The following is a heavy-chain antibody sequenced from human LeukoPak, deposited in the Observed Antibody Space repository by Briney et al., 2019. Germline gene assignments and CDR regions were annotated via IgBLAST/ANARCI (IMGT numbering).Heavy chain of an antibody. CDR3: ARTPPLWFGELQFDY. J-gene: IGHJ4*02. V-gene: IGHV3-21*01. Sequence: GGSLRLSCAASGFTFSSYSMNWVRQAPGKGLEWVSSISSSSSYIYYADSVKGRFTISRDNSKNTLYLQMNSLRAEDTAVYYCARTPPLWFGELQFDYWGQGTLVTVSS. D-gene: IGHD3-10*01. CDR1: GFTFSSYS. CDR2: ISSSSSYI.